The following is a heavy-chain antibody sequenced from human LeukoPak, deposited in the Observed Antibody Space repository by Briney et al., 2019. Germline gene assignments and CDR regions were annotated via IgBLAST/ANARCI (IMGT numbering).Heavy chain of an antibody. D-gene: IGHD5-18*01. J-gene: IGHJ6*03. V-gene: IGHV3-7*01. CDR1: GFSFSSYW. CDR3: ARGVRGYTFVKYYYYYYMDV. CDR2: IKQDGSEK. Sequence: GGSLRLSCAASGFSFSSYWMSWVRQAPGKGLEWVANIKQDGSEKYYVDSVEGRFTISRDNAKNSLYLQMNSLRAEDTAVYYCARGVRGYTFVKYYYYYYMDVWGKGTTVTVSS.